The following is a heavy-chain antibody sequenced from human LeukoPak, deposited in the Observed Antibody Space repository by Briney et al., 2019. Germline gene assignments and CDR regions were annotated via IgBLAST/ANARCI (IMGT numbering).Heavy chain of an antibody. D-gene: IGHD3-22*01. CDR3: ARTVNYYDTSGYSYYFDY. J-gene: IGHJ4*02. Sequence: SETLSLTCNVSGGSITDYYWSWIRQPPGKGLEWIGYIYYKGSTNYNPSLRSRVTISADTSKHLFSLKLSSVTTADTAVYYCARTVNYYDTSGYSYYFDYWGLGTLVTVSS. V-gene: IGHV4-59*01. CDR1: GGSITDYY. CDR2: IYYKGST.